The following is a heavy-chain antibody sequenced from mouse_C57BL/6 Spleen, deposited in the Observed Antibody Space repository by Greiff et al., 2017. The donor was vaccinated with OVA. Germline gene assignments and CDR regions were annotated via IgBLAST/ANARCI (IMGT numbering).Heavy chain of an antibody. CDR1: GIDFSRYW. CDR3: ARPGLLRFQAWFAY. Sequence: EVTLQESGGGLVQPGGSLKLSCAASGIDFSRYWMSWVRRAPGKGLEWIGEINPDSSTINYAPSLKDKFIISRDNAKNTLYLQMSKVRSEDTALYYCARPGLLRFQAWFAYWGQGTLVTVSA. CDR2: INPDSSTI. D-gene: IGHD1-1*01. J-gene: IGHJ3*01. V-gene: IGHV4-1*01.